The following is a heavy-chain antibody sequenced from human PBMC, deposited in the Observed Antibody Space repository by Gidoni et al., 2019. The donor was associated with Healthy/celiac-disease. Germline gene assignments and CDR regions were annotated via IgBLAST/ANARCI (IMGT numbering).Heavy chain of an antibody. Sequence: EVQLVESGGGLVKPGGSLRLSCAASGFTFSSYSMNWVRQAPGKGLEWVSSIRSSSSYIYYADSVKGRFTISRDNAKNSLYLQMNSLRAEDTAVYYCARGGGDYPFDYWGQGTLVTVSS. CDR2: IRSSSSYI. J-gene: IGHJ4*02. D-gene: IGHD4-17*01. CDR1: GFTFSSYS. CDR3: ARGGGDYPFDY. V-gene: IGHV3-21*01.